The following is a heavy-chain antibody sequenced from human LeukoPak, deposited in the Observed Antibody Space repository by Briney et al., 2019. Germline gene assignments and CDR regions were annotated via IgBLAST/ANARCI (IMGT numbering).Heavy chain of an antibody. J-gene: IGHJ5*02. Sequence: PGGSLRLSCAASGFTFSSYAMSWVRQAPGKGLEWVSANSGSGGSTYYADSVKGRFTIPSDNAKNTRDLQMNSLRAEDTTVYYCAKPICSWSYTELDPWGRGTLVTVSS. V-gene: IGHV3-23*01. D-gene: IGHD3-10*02. CDR1: GFTFSSYA. CDR2: NSGSGGST. CDR3: AKPICSWSYTELDP.